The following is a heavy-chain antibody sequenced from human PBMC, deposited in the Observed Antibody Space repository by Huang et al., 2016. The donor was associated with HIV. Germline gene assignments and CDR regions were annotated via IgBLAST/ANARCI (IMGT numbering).Heavy chain of an antibody. CDR1: GYIFRNYD. Sequence: QVQLVQSGPEVKKPGASVKVSCQTSGYIFRNYDINWVRQAAGQGLQWMGWLDPNRGKNAYGHNFQGRVTLTRSTSTGAAYMVLNSLTSQDTAVYYCARLTSGWYQDYWGQGTLVTVSS. D-gene: IGHD6-19*01. CDR2: LDPNRGKN. CDR3: ARLTSGWYQDY. J-gene: IGHJ4*02. V-gene: IGHV1-8*01.